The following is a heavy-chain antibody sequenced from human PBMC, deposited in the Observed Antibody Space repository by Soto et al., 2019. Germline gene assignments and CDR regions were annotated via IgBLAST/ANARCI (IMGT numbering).Heavy chain of an antibody. D-gene: IGHD4-17*01. Sequence: SETLSLTCAVYGGSFSGYYWSWIRQPPGKGLEWIGEINHSGSTNYNPSLKSRVTIPVDTSKNQFSLKLSSVTAADTAVYYCARGGFHTVTTFNNWFDPWGQGTLVTVSS. CDR2: INHSGST. CDR1: GGSFSGYY. CDR3: ARGGFHTVTTFNNWFDP. V-gene: IGHV4-34*01. J-gene: IGHJ5*02.